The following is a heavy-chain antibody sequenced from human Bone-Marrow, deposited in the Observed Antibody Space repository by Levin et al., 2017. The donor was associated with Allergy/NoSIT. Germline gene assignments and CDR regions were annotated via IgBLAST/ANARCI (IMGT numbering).Heavy chain of an antibody. Sequence: GGSLRLSCAASGFTFSSYAMHWVRQAPGKGLVWVAVISYDGSNKYYADSVKGRFTISRDNSKNTLYLQMNSLRAEDTAVYYCARVIAAGLTRSHTGFDYWGQGTLVTVSS. V-gene: IGHV3-30*04. CDR1: GFTFSSYA. J-gene: IGHJ4*02. CDR3: ARVIAAGLTRSHTGFDY. CDR2: ISYDGSNK. D-gene: IGHD6-6*01.